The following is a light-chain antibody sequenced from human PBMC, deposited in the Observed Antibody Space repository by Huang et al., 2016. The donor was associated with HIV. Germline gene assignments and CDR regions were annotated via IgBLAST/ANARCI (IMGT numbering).Light chain of an antibody. CDR1: QSVLYSSNKNNY. CDR3: QQYYSSPLT. V-gene: IGKV4-1*01. Sequence: DIVMTQSPDSLAVSLGERATINCKSSQSVLYSSNKNNYLAWYQQKPGQPPKLRIYWASTRESGVPDRFSGSGSETDFTLTISSLQAEDVAVYYCQQYYSSPLTFGGGTKVEIK. CDR2: WAS. J-gene: IGKJ4*01.